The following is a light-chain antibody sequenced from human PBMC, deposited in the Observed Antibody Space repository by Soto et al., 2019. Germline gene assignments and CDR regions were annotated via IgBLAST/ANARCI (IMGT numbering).Light chain of an antibody. Sequence: QSVLTQPASVSGSPGQSITISCTATSSDVGAYDYVSWYQQYPGKAPKLMIYEVINRPSGVSNRFSGSKSGNTASLIISGLQAGDEADYYCSSYTSSSTLGFGGGTKVTVL. CDR2: EVI. J-gene: IGLJ2*01. CDR3: SSYTSSSTLG. CDR1: SSDVGAYDY. V-gene: IGLV2-14*01.